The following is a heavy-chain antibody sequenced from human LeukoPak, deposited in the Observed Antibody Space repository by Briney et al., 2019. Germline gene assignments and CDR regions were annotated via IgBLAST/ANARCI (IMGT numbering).Heavy chain of an antibody. V-gene: IGHV4-39*01. Sequence: PSLKSRVTISVDTSKNQFSLDLSSATAADTAVYYCARRRRNFDFYDVWGRGTRVTVSS. CDR3: ARRRRNFDFYDV. D-gene: IGHD3/OR15-3a*01. J-gene: IGHJ3*01.